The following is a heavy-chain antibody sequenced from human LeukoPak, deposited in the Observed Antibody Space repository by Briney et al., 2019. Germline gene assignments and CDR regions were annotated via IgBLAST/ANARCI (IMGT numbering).Heavy chain of an antibody. Sequence: GGSLRLSCAASGFTFSSYAMHWVRQAPGKGLEWVAVISYDGSNKYYADSVKGRFTISRDNSKNTLYLQMNSLRAEDTAVYYCARCVQWLAAYYYGMDVWGQGTTVTVSS. V-gene: IGHV3-30-3*01. CDR3: ARCVQWLAAYYYGMDV. CDR2: ISYDGSNK. CDR1: GFTFSSYA. D-gene: IGHD6-19*01. J-gene: IGHJ6*02.